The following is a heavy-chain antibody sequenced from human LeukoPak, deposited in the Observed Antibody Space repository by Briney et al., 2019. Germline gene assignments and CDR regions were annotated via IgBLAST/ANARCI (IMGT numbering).Heavy chain of an antibody. V-gene: IGHV4-59*01. CDR3: ARGGGYAGPIGY. Sequence: TSSETLSLTCTLSGGSISTYYWSWIRQPPGKGLEWIGYIYHSGSTNYNPSLKSRVTISVDTSKNQFSLKLSSVTAADTAVYYCARGGGYAGPIGYWCQGALVTVSS. CDR1: GGSISTYY. J-gene: IGHJ4*02. CDR2: IYHSGST. D-gene: IGHD5-12*01.